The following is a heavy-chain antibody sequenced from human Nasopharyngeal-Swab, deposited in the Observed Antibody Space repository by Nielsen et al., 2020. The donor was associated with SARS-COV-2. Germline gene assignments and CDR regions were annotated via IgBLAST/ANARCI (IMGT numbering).Heavy chain of an antibody. CDR3: ASAIVGATNGIDY. V-gene: IGHV4-59*06. D-gene: IGHD1-26*01. CDR1: GGSISSYY. Sequence: SETLSLTCTVSGGSISSYYWSWIRQPPGKGLEWIGYIYYSGSTYYNPSLKSRVTISVDTSKNQFSLKLSSVTAADTAVYYCASAIVGATNGIDYWGQGTLVTVSS. J-gene: IGHJ4*02. CDR2: IYYSGST.